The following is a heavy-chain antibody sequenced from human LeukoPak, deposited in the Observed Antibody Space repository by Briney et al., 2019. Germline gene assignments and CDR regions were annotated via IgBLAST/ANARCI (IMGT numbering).Heavy chain of an antibody. J-gene: IGHJ4*02. CDR2: ISYSGNT. D-gene: IGHD5-12*01. CDR3: ARATNSGYDPFDY. Sequence: SETLSLTCTVSGGSISSDDYYWSWIRQPPGKGLEWIGYISYSGNTYYNPSLKSRVSISVDMSKNQFSLRLSSVTAADTAVYYCARATNSGYDPFDYWGQGTLVTVSS. V-gene: IGHV4-30-4*02. CDR1: GGSISSDDYY.